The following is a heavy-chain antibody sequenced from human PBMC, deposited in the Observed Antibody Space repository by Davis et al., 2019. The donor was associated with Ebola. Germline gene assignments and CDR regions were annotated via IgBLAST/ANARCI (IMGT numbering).Heavy chain of an antibody. V-gene: IGHV1-46*01. Sequence: AASVKVSCKASGYTFTSYYMHWVRQAPGQGLEWMGIINPSDGNTNYAQKFQGRVAMTRDTSTTTVYMELSSLRSEDTAVYYCARDDTGYSSNLGRFRDHPFDLWGQGTMVTVS. CDR1: GYTFTSYY. D-gene: IGHD4-11*01. CDR2: INPSDGNT. J-gene: IGHJ3*01. CDR3: ARDDTGYSSNLGRFRDHPFDL.